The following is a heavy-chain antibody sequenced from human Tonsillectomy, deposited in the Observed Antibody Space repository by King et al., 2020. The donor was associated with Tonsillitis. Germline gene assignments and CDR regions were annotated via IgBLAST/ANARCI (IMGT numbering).Heavy chain of an antibody. Sequence: VQLVESGGGLVQPGGSLRLSCAASGFTFSTYWMSWVRQAPGQGLEWVANIKQDGSEKYYVDSVKGRFTISRDNAKNSLYLQMNSLRAEDTAVYYCARDQRQHLEGPSDYWGQGTLVTVSS. V-gene: IGHV3-7*01. CDR2: IKQDGSEK. J-gene: IGHJ4*02. CDR1: GFTFSTYW. CDR3: ARDQRQHLEGPSDY. D-gene: IGHD6-13*01.